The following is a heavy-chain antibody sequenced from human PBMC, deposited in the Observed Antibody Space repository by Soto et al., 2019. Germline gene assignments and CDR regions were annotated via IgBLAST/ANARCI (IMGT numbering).Heavy chain of an antibody. V-gene: IGHV1-8*01. J-gene: IGHJ3*02. D-gene: IGHD6-25*01. CDR1: GYTFTSYD. CDR2: MNPNSGNT. CDR3: ARIHAAWDAFDI. Sequence: GASVKVSCKASGYTFTSYDINWVRQATGQGLEWMGWMNPNSGNTGYAQKFQGRVTMTRNTSISTAYMELSSLRSEDTAVYYCARIHAAWDAFDIWGQGTMVTVSS.